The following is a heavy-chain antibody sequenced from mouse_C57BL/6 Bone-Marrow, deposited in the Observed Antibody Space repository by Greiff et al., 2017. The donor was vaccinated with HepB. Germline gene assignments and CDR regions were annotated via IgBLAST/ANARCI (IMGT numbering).Heavy chain of an antibody. D-gene: IGHD1-2*01. CDR2: LNPYNGGT. CDR1: GYTFTDYY. V-gene: IGHV1-19*01. CDR3: ERYYYRYDYAMDD. Sequence: VQLQQSGPVLVKPGASVKMSCKASGYTFTDYYMNWVKQSPGESLEWIGVLNPYNGGTSYNQKFKGKATLTVDKTSSTAYMERNSLTSEDSAVYYCERYYYRYDYAMDDWGKGTTVTVSS. J-gene: IGHJ4*01.